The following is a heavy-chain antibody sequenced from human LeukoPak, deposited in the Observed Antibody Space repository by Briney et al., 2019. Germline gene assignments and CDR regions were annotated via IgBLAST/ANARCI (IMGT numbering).Heavy chain of an antibody. J-gene: IGHJ4*02. CDR2: IYYSGTT. Sequence: SETLSLTCTVSGAFISTAGHSWTWVRHRPGQGLEWIGDIYYSGTTYYNPSLMSRLALSVDTSKNQFSLTLNSVTAADTAVYYCARGRQWLGIDYWGQGTLVTVSS. CDR3: ARGRQWLGIDY. V-gene: IGHV4-31*03. D-gene: IGHD6-19*01. CDR1: GAFISTAGHS.